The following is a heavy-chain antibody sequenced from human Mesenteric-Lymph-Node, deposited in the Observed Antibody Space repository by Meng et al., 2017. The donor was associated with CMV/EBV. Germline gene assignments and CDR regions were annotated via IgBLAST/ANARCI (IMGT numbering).Heavy chain of an antibody. CDR2: FNHGGGT. D-gene: IGHD1-1*01. CDR3: ARDWYNWNDAWFDP. Sequence: SQTLSLTCGVYGASLSGYSWNWIRQAPGKGLEWIGEFNHGGGTNYNPSLESRVTISLDTSKNQFSLKLSSVTAADTAVYYCARDWYNWNDAWFDPWGQGTLVTVSS. V-gene: IGHV4-34*01. CDR1: GASLSGYS. J-gene: IGHJ5*02.